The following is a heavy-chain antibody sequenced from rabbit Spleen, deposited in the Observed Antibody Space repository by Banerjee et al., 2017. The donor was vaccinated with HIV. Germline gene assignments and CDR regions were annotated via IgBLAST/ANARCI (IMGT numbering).Heavy chain of an antibody. CDR3: MRSRSSVYNYFDL. Sequence: QSLEESGGDLVKPGASLTLTCTASGFSFSRGYYMCWVRQAPGKGLEWIACIGVGDGDTHYASWAKGRFTISRTSSTTVDLKMPSLTAADTAIYFCMRSRSSVYNYFDLWGQGTLVTVS. D-gene: IGHD1-1*01. J-gene: IGHJ4*01. CDR1: GFSFSRGYY. V-gene: IGHV1S40*01. CDR2: IGVGDGDT.